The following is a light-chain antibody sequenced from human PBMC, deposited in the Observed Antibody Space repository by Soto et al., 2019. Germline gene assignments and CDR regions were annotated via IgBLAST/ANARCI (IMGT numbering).Light chain of an antibody. J-gene: IGLJ1*01. CDR2: DVT. CDR3: FSYAGNYIYV. Sequence: QSVLTQLRSVSGSPGQSVTISCTGTSSDVGAYNAVSWYQQNPGKAPKFMIYDVTKRPSGVPDRFSGSKSGNTASLTISGLQAEDEADYYCFSYAGNYIYVFGTGTKVTVL. V-gene: IGLV2-11*01. CDR1: SSDVGAYNA.